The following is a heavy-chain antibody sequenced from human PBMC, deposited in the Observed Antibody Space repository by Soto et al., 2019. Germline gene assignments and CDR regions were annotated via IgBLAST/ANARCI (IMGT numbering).Heavy chain of an antibody. CDR2: IYPGDSDT. D-gene: IGHD6-13*01. V-gene: IGHV5-51*01. CDR1: GYSFTTYW. J-gene: IGHJ4*02. Sequence: PGESLKISCKASGYSFTTYWIGWVRQMPGKGLEWMGIIYPGDSDTRYSPSFQGQVTISADKSISTAYLQWSSLKTSDSAMFYCARKDIAGNSVDFWGQGTLVTVS. CDR3: ARKDIAGNSVDF.